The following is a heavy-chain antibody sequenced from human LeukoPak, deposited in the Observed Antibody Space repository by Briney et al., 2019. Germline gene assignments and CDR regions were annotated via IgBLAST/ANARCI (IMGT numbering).Heavy chain of an antibody. CDR2: IYYSGST. CDR3: ATYLWLLSYYFDY. V-gene: IGHV4-39*01. CDR1: GGSISSSSYY. D-gene: IGHD5-18*01. Sequence: SETLSLTCTVSGGSISSSSYYWGWIRQPPGKRLEWIGSIYYSGSTYYNPSLKSRVTISVDTSKNQFSLKLSSVTAADTAVYYCATYLWLLSYYFDYWGQGTLVTVSS. J-gene: IGHJ4*02.